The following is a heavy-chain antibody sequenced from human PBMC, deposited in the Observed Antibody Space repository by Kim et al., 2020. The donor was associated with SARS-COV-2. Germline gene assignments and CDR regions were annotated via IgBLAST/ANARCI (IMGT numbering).Heavy chain of an antibody. CDR2: IYYSGST. V-gene: IGHV4-39*01. Sequence: SETLSLTCTVSGGSISSSSYYWGWIRQPPGKGLEWIGSIYYSGSTYYNPSLKSRVTISVDTSKNQFSLKLSSVTAADTAVYYCARNGYCSGGSCYSDVKGNDWFDPWGQGTLVTVSS. D-gene: IGHD2-15*01. CDR3: ARNGYCSGGSCYSDVKGNDWFDP. CDR1: GGSISSSSYY. J-gene: IGHJ5*02.